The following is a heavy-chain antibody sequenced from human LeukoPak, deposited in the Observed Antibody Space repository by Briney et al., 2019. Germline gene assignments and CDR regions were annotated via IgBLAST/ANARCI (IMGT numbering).Heavy chain of an antibody. CDR2: TYYRSKWYN. J-gene: IGHJ4*02. Sequence: SQTISLTFVVSGDSVSSKNGAWNWIRQSPSRGLELLGRTYYRSKWYNDYAESMEGRMTISQDTSKNQYSLHLNSVTPDDTAVYYCARDFGTTGWHTFDYWGQGTLVTVSS. D-gene: IGHD6-19*01. V-gene: IGHV6-1*01. CDR1: GDSVSSKNGA. CDR3: ARDFGTTGWHTFDY.